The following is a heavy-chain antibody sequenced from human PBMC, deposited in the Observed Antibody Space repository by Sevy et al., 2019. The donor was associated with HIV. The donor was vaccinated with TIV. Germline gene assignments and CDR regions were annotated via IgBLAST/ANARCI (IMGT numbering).Heavy chain of an antibody. D-gene: IGHD6-13*01. CDR2: IKEDGSVK. CDR1: GFTFSSYW. Sequence: GGSLRLSCEASGFTFSSYWMSWVRQAPGKGLEWVANIKEDGSVKYYVDSVKGRFTISRDNAKNSVYLQMNGLRAEDTALYYCVRAIGAAGSYWGQGTLVTVSS. J-gene: IGHJ4*02. V-gene: IGHV3-7*01. CDR3: VRAIGAAGSY.